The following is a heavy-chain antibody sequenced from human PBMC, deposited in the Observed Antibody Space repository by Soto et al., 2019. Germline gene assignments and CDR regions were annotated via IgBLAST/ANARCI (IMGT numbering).Heavy chain of an antibody. D-gene: IGHD3-10*01. V-gene: IGHV3-53*04. Sequence: GGSLRLSCAASGFTVSSNYKSWVRQAPGKGQEWVSVIYSGGSTYYADSVKGRFTISRHNSKNTLYLQMNSLRAEDTAVYYCARALLWFGEFGFDYWGQGTLVTVSS. CDR1: GFTVSSNY. CDR3: ARALLWFGEFGFDY. CDR2: IYSGGST. J-gene: IGHJ4*02.